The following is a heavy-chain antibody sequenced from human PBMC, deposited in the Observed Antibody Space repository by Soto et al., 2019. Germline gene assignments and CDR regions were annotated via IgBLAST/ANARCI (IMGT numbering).Heavy chain of an antibody. Sequence: GGSLRLSCAASGFTFSNYHMHWVRQAPGKGLEWVAVIWYNGSNEYSPDSVKGRFSISRDNSKSTLYLQMNNVRVEDTAVYYCARDDYGMDVWGQGTTVTV. J-gene: IGHJ6*02. CDR2: IWYNGSNE. V-gene: IGHV3-33*01. CDR3: ARDDYGMDV. CDR1: GFTFSNYH.